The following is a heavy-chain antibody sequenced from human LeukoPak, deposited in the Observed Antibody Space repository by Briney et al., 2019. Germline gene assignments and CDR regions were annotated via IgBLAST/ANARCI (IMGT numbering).Heavy chain of an antibody. V-gene: IGHV1-69*13. J-gene: IGHJ4*02. Sequence: SVTVSCKASGGTFSSYAISWVRQAPRQGLEWMGGIIPIFGTANYAQKFQGRVTITADESTSTAYMELSSLRSEDTAVYYCASRTPIAVAGTVDYWGQGTLVTVSS. CDR1: GGTFSSYA. CDR3: ASRTPIAVAGTVDY. CDR2: IIPIFGTA. D-gene: IGHD6-19*01.